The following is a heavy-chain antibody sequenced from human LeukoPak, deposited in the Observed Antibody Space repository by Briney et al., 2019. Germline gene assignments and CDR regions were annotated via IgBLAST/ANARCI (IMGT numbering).Heavy chain of an antibody. V-gene: IGHV3-21*01. CDR2: ISSSSSYI. J-gene: IGHJ4*02. Sequence: GGSLRLSCAASGFTFSSYGVNWVRQAPGKGLEWVSSISSSSSYIYYADSVKGRFTISRDNAKNSLYLQMNSLRAEDTAVYYCARVSLNYYDSSGYYPFTDYWGQGTLVTVSS. D-gene: IGHD3-22*01. CDR1: GFTFSSYG. CDR3: ARVSLNYYDSSGYYPFTDY.